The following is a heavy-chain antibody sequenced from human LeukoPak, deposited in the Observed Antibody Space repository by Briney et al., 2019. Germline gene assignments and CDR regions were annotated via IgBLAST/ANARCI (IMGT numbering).Heavy chain of an antibody. J-gene: IGHJ4*02. CDR2: TYYRSKWYS. D-gene: IGHD3-10*01. Sequence: SQTLSFTCAISGDSFSSNSAAWNWLRQSPSRGLEWLGRTYYRSKWYSYYAASVKSRITINPDTSKNQFSLQLKSVTPEDTAVYYCARMVGLVSDYWGQGTLVTVSS. CDR1: GDSFSSNSAA. CDR3: ARMVGLVSDY. V-gene: IGHV6-1*01.